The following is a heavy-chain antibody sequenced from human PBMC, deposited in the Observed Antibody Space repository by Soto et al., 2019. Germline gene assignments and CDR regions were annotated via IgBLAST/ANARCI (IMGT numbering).Heavy chain of an antibody. CDR2: MNPNSGNT. CDR3: AGEISRSHRFDS. D-gene: IGHD1-26*01. Sequence: ASVKVSCKASGYTFTSYDINWVRQATGQGLEWMGWMNPNSGNTGYAQKFQGRVTMTRNTSISTTYMEPSSLRSEYTAVDQWAGEISRSHRFDSWGQGTLVTVPQ. V-gene: IGHV1-8*01. CDR1: GYTFTSYD. J-gene: IGHJ4*02.